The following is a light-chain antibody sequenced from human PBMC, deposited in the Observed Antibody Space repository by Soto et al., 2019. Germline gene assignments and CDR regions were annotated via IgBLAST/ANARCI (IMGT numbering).Light chain of an antibody. CDR2: DAS. J-gene: IGKJ2*01. CDR3: QQYNSYPYT. Sequence: DIQMTQSPTSLPASVGDRVTITCRASQSISSYLNWYQQKPGKAPKLLIYDASSLESGVPSRFSGSGSGTEFTLTISSLQPDDFATYYCQQYNSYPYTFGPGTKLEIK. CDR1: QSISSY. V-gene: IGKV1-5*01.